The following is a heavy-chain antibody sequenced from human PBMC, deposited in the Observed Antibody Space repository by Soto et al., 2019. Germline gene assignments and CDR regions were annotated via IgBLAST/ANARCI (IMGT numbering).Heavy chain of an antibody. J-gene: IGHJ4*02. V-gene: IGHV1-69*06. CDR2: LIPIFGAP. D-gene: IGHD6-19*01. Sequence: QVQLVQSGAEVKKPGSSVKVSCKASGGTFNTYTINWVRQAPGQGLEWMGGLIPIFGAPTYAQKFQGRVTITADISTSTAYLELSSLRSDDTAVYYCVREYSSGYYYFESWGQGTLVTVSS. CDR1: GGTFNTYT. CDR3: VREYSSGYYYFES.